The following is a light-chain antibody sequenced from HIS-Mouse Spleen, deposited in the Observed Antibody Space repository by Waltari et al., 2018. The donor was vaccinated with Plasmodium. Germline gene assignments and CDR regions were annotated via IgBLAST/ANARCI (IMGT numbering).Light chain of an antibody. V-gene: IGLV3-10*01. J-gene: IGLJ3*02. CDR3: YSTDSSGNHRV. Sequence: SYELTQPPSVSVSPGQTARITCSRDALQTKYAYWYQQKSGQAPVLVIYEDSKRPSGIPERFSGSSAGTMATLTISGAQVEDEADYYCYSTDSSGNHRVFGGGTKLTVL. CDR1: ALQTKY. CDR2: EDS.